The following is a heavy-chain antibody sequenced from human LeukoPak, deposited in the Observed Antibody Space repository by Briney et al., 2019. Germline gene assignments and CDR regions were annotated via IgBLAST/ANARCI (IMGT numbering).Heavy chain of an antibody. V-gene: IGHV3-30*18. CDR2: ISYDGTKK. CDR1: GFTFSSYG. J-gene: IGHJ3*02. CDR3: AKGLRSGYNDAFDI. Sequence: GGSLRLSCAASGFTFSSYGMHWVRQAPGKGLEWVAVISYDGTKKYDADSVKGRFTISRDNSKNTLYLQMNSLGAEDTAVYYCAKGLRSGYNDAFDIWGQGTMVTVSS. D-gene: IGHD3-3*01.